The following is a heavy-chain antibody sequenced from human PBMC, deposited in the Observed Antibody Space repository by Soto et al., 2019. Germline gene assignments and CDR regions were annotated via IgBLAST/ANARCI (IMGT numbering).Heavy chain of an antibody. CDR2: FDPEDGET. Sequence: ASVKVSCKVSGYTLTELSMHWVRQAPGKGLEWMGGFDPEDGETIYAQKFQGRVTMTEDTSTDTAYMELSSLRSEDTAVYYCATGYCSGGNCYAHDYWGQGTLVTVSS. CDR1: GYTLTELS. CDR3: ATGYCSGGNCYAHDY. D-gene: IGHD2-15*01. J-gene: IGHJ4*02. V-gene: IGHV1-24*01.